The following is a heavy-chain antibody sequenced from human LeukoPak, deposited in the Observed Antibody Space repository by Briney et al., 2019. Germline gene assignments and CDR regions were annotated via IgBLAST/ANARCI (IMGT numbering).Heavy chain of an antibody. D-gene: IGHD3-16*01. CDR1: GYTFTSYD. Sequence: ASVKVSCKAPGYTFTSYDINWVRQATGQGLEWMGWINPNSGGTNYAQKFQGRVTMTRDTSISTAYMELSRLRSDDTAVYYCARDVTAGGFWGQGTLVTVSS. J-gene: IGHJ4*02. CDR3: ARDVTAGGF. V-gene: IGHV1-2*02. CDR2: INPNSGGT.